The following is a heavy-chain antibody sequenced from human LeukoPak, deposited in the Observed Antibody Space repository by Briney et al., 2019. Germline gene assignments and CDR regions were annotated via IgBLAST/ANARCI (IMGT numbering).Heavy chain of an antibody. V-gene: IGHV3-23*01. Sequence: GGSLRLSCATSGFTFSNYAMSWLRQAPGKGLEGVSGMSESGNNQNHADSVKGRFTISRANSKNTLYLQMSSLRVEDTAIYYCAKNITNWGQGTLVTVSS. CDR2: MSESGNNQ. CDR1: GFTFSNYA. D-gene: IGHD1-14*01. CDR3: AKNITN. J-gene: IGHJ4*02.